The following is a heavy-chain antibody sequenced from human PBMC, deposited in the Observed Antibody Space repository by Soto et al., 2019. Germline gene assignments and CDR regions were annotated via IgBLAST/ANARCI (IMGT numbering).Heavy chain of an antibody. V-gene: IGHV1-69*12. Sequence: QVQLVQSGAEVKKPGSSVKVSCKASGGTFSSYAISWVRPAPGQGLEWMGGIIPIFGTANYSQKFQGRVTITADESTITAYMELSSLRSEDTAVYYCARGRSGSSGYYDAFDIWGQGTMVTVSS. CDR3: ARGRSGSSGYYDAFDI. J-gene: IGHJ3*02. CDR1: GGTFSSYA. D-gene: IGHD3-22*01. CDR2: IIPIFGTA.